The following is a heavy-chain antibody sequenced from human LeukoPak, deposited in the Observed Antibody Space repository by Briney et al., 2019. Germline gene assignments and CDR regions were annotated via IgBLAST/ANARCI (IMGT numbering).Heavy chain of an antibody. Sequence: GGSLRLSCTASGFTFSSYAMNWVRQAPGKGLEWVSGIGAGGTFTYYADSVKGRFTIFRDNSRNTLYLQMNSLRAEDTAVYYCAKGIELWLTYFDHWGQGTLVTASS. J-gene: IGHJ4*02. CDR1: GFTFSSYA. D-gene: IGHD5-18*01. CDR3: AKGIELWLTYFDH. CDR2: IGAGGTFT. V-gene: IGHV3-23*01.